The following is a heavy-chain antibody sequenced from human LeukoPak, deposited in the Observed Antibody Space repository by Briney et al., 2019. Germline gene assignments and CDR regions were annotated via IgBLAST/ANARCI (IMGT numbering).Heavy chain of an antibody. Sequence: ASVKVSCKASGYTFTSYGISWVRQAPGQGLEWMGWISAYNGNTNYAQKLQGRVTMTTDTSTSTAYMELRSLRSDDTAVYYCARDEPQRYDFWSGYYPPDPFDIWGQGTMVTVSS. J-gene: IGHJ3*02. D-gene: IGHD3-3*01. V-gene: IGHV1-18*01. CDR3: ARDEPQRYDFWSGYYPPDPFDI. CDR1: GYTFTSYG. CDR2: ISAYNGNT.